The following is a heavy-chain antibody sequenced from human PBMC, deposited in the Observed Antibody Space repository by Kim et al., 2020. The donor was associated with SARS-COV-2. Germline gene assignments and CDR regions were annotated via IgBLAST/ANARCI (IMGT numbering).Heavy chain of an antibody. D-gene: IGHD4-17*01. J-gene: IGHJ4*02. V-gene: IGHV3-9*01. CDR3: ASYGDYVDY. Sequence: SGSIGYADSVKGRFTISRDNAKNSLYPQMNSLRAEDTALYYCASYGDYVDYWGQGTLVTVSS. CDR2: SGSI.